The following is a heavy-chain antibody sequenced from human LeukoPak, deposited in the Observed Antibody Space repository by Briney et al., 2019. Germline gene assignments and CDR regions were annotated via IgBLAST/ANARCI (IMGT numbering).Heavy chain of an antibody. D-gene: IGHD2-2*01. Sequence: VASVKVPCKASGGTFSSYAISWVRQAPGQGLEWMGWISAYNGNTNYAQKLQGRVTMTTDTSTSTAYMELRSLRSDDTAVYYCARDNSIVVVPPDYWGQGTLVTVSS. CDR3: ARDNSIVVVPPDY. J-gene: IGHJ4*02. CDR2: ISAYNGNT. CDR1: GGTFSSYA. V-gene: IGHV1-18*01.